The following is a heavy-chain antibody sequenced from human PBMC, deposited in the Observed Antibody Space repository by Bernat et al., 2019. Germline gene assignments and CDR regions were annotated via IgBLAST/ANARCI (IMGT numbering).Heavy chain of an antibody. J-gene: IGHJ6*03. CDR2: ISSSSSYI. CDR3: AGTVENYYYYYYYMDV. CDR1: GFTFSSYS. D-gene: IGHD1-7*01. V-gene: IGHV3-21*05. Sequence: EVQLVESGGGLVKPGGSLRLSCAASGFTFSSYSMNWVRQAPGKGLEWVSYISSSSSYIYYADSVKGRFTISRDNAKNSLYLQRNSLRADDTAVDYCAGTVENYYYYYYYMDVWGKGTTVTVSS.